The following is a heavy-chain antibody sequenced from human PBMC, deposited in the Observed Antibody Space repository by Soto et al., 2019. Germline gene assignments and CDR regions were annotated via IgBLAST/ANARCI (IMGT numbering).Heavy chain of an antibody. J-gene: IGHJ4*02. CDR3: ATAPYGDYVLLDY. V-gene: IGHV1-24*01. CDR2: FDPEDGET. CDR1: GYTLTELS. Sequence: ASVKVSCKVSGYTLTELSMHWVRQAPGKGLEWMGGFDPEDGETIYAQKFQGRVTSTEGTSTDTAYMELRRLRSEDTAVYYCATAPYGDYVLLDYWGQGTLVTVSS. D-gene: IGHD4-17*01.